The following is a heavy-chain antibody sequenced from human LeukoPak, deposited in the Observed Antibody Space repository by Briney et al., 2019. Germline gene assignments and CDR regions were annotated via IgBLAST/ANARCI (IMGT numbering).Heavy chain of an antibody. Sequence: SETLSLTCTVSGGSISSGGYYWSWIRQHPGKGLEWIGYIYYSGSTYYNPSLKSRVTISVDTPKNQFSLKLSSVTAADTAVYYCARDGARDAFDIWGQGTMVTVSS. J-gene: IGHJ3*02. CDR2: IYYSGST. V-gene: IGHV4-31*03. CDR1: GGSISSGGYY. CDR3: ARDGARDAFDI.